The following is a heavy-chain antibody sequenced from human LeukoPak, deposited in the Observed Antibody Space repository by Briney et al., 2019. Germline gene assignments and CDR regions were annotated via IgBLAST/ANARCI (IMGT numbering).Heavy chain of an antibody. CDR3: ANLYGDSGLDY. V-gene: IGHV3-30*18. D-gene: IGHD4-17*01. J-gene: IGHJ4*02. CDR2: ISYDGINK. Sequence: PGGSLRLSRAASGFTFSSYGMHWVRRPPGKGLEWVAVISYDGINKYHADAVKGRFTISRDNSKNTLYLQMNSPRAEDTALYYCANLYGDSGLDYWGEGTLVTVSS. CDR1: GFTFSSYG.